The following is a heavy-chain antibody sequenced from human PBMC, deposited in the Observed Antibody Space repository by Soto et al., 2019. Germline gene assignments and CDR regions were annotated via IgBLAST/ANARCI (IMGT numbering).Heavy chain of an antibody. CDR2: ISYDGSNK. J-gene: IGHJ4*02. D-gene: IGHD3-10*01. CDR3: AKDRMGAGVRGYFDY. Sequence: QVQLVESGGGVVQPGKSLRLSCAGSGFTFSSYGMDWVRQAPGKGLEWVAVISYDGSNKYYADSVKGRFTISRDNSKITLYLQMSSLRADDTAVYYSAKDRMGAGVRGYFDYWGQGTLVTVSS. CDR1: GFTFSSYG. V-gene: IGHV3-30*18.